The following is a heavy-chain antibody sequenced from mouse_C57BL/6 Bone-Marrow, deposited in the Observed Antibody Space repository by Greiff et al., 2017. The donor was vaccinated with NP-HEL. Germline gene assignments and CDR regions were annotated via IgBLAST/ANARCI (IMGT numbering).Heavy chain of an antibody. CDR2: IDPEDGET. CDR3: VGGGSTPWFAY. CDR1: GFNIKDYY. D-gene: IGHD1-1*01. V-gene: IGHV14-2*01. J-gene: IGHJ3*01. Sequence: EVQRVESGAELVKPGASVKLSCTASGFNIKDYYMHWVKQRTEQGLEWIGRIDPEDGETKYAPKFQGKATITADTSSNTAYLQLSSLTSEDTAVYYCVGGGSTPWFAYWGQGTLVTVSA.